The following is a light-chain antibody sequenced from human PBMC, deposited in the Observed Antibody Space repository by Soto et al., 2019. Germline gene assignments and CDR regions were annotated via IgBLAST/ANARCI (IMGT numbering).Light chain of an antibody. Sequence: DIQMTQSPSSLSASLGDRVTITCRSSQDVTRYLNLYQHKPGKAPKFLIFAASSLQSGVPSRFSGSGSGTQFTLTISTLQPEDIATYFCQQSYSMPYTFGQGTRLEIE. J-gene: IGKJ2*01. CDR2: AAS. CDR1: QDVTRY. V-gene: IGKV1-39*01. CDR3: QQSYSMPYT.